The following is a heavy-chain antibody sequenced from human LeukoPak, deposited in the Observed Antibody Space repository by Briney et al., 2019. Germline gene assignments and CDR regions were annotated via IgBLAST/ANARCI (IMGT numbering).Heavy chain of an antibody. CDR1: GNSISSGYY. D-gene: IGHD5-18*01. CDR2: IYHNGNT. V-gene: IGHV4-38-2*02. CDR3: ARVRYNYGDSDY. Sequence: PSETLSLTCSVSGNSISSGYYWGWIRQPPGKGLEWIGTIYHNGNTYYNPSLKSRVTISVDTSKNQFSLKLSSVTAADTAVYYCARVRYNYGDSDYWGQGTLVTVSS. J-gene: IGHJ4*02.